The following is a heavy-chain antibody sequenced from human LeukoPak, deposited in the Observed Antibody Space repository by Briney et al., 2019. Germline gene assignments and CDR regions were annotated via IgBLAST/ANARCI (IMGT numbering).Heavy chain of an antibody. CDR1: GFTFSSYA. D-gene: IGHD5-24*01. Sequence: GGSLRLSCAASGFTFSSYAMHWVRQAPGKGLEWVSHIRSGGDNIHYADSVRGRFTISRDNAKNSLYLQMNSLRVEDTAVYFCVRDAQFAFDIWGRGTMVTVSS. V-gene: IGHV3-48*01. CDR2: IRSGGDNI. J-gene: IGHJ3*02. CDR3: VRDAQFAFDI.